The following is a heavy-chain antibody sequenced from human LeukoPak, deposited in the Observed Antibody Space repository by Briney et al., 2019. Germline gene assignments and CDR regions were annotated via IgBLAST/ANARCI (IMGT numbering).Heavy chain of an antibody. V-gene: IGHV3-7*04. J-gene: IGHJ4*02. CDR1: GFTFSMYF. CDR2: INEDGSQT. CDR3: ARDFLGFSDS. Sequence: GGSLRLSCAASGFTFSMYFMRWVRQAPGKGLEWVASINEDGSQTYYVDSVKGRFTISRDNAKNSLYLQMNSLRAEGTAVYYCARDFLGFSDSWGQGTLVTVSS. D-gene: IGHD1-26*01.